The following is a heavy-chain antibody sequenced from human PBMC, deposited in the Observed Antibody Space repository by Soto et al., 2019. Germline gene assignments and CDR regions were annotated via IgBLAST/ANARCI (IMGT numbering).Heavy chain of an antibody. D-gene: IGHD4-17*01. CDR1: GGSISSSSYY. Sequence: QLQLQESGPGLVKPSETLSLTCTVSGGSISSSSYYWGWIRQPPGKGLEWIGSIYYSGSTYYNPSLESRVTISVDTSKNQFSLKLSSVTAADTAVYYCATTSTVTRVGYAFDIWGQGTMVTVSS. V-gene: IGHV4-39*01. J-gene: IGHJ3*02. CDR2: IYYSGST. CDR3: ATTSTVTRVGYAFDI.